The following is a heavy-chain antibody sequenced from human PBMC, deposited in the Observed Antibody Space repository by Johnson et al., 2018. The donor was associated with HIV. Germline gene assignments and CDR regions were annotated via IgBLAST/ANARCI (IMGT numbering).Heavy chain of an antibody. D-gene: IGHD5-18*01. Sequence: VQLVESGGGLVQPGGSLRVSCTASGFNFSNHAMSWVRQAPGKGLDWVSYISSTGTTIYYADSVKGRFTISRDNAMKSLYLQINSLRAADTAVYYCARNRPVSYGYRGAFDFWGQGTMVTVSS. CDR3: ARNRPVSYGYRGAFDF. J-gene: IGHJ3*01. CDR1: GFNFSNHA. CDR2: ISSTGTTI. V-gene: IGHV3-48*04.